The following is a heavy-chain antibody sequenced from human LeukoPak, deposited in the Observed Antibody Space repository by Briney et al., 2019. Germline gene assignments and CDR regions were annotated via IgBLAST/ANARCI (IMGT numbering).Heavy chain of an antibody. CDR1: GFTFSRYD. D-gene: IGHD4-23*01. CDR3: VSTVVTAPY. V-gene: IGHV3-64D*06. J-gene: IGHJ4*02. CDR2: TSSSGGST. Sequence: GGSLRLSCSASGFTFSRYDMVWVRQAPGKGLEYVSGTSSSGGSTYYADSVKGRFTISRDNSKNTLYLQMSSLRAEDTAVYYCVSTVVTAPYWGQGTLVTVSS.